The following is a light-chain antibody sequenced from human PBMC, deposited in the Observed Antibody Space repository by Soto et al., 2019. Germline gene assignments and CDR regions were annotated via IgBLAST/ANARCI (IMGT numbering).Light chain of an antibody. J-gene: IGLJ3*02. CDR3: ATWDDSLNGWV. CDR2: ANS. V-gene: IGLV1-44*01. CDR1: SLNIGSRA. Sequence: QSVLTQPPTASGTPGQRVNISCSGSSLNIGSRAVSWYQQLPGTAPKLLIYANSQRSSGVPDRLSGSKSGTSASLAISGLQSEDESDYYCATWDDSLNGWVFGGGTQLTVL.